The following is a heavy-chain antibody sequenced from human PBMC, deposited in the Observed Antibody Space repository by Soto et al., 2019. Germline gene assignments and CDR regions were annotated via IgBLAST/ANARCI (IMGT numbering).Heavy chain of an antibody. J-gene: IGHJ4*02. Sequence: ASVKVSCKASGYTFTSHDINWVRQATGQGLEWMGWMNPNSGNTGYAQKFQGRATMTRNTSISTAYMELSSLRSEDTAVYYCARAVAVPADFEYWGQGTLVTVSS. CDR1: GYTFTSHD. CDR2: MNPNSGNT. D-gene: IGHD6-19*01. CDR3: ARAVAVPADFEY. V-gene: IGHV1-8*01.